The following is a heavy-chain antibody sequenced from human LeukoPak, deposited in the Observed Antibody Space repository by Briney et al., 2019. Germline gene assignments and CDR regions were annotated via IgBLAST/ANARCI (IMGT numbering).Heavy chain of an antibody. CDR1: GGSISSGSYY. Sequence: SETLSLTCTVSGGSISSGSYYWSWIRQPAGKGLEWIGRIYTSGSTNYNPSLESRVTISVDTSKNQFSLRLSSVTAADTAVYYCARLGGQWFGELWIPYYFDYWGQGTLVTVSS. CDR3: ARLGGQWFGELWIPYYFDY. CDR2: IYTSGST. V-gene: IGHV4-61*02. J-gene: IGHJ4*02. D-gene: IGHD3-10*01.